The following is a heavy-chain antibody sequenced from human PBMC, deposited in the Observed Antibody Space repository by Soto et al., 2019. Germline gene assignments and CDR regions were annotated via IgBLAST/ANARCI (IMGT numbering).Heavy chain of an antibody. J-gene: IGHJ4*02. CDR2: IYYSGST. D-gene: IGHD3-3*01. V-gene: IGHV4-39*01. CDR1: GGSISSSSYY. Sequence: PSETLSLTCTVSGGSISSSSYYWGWIRQPPGKGLEWIGSIYYSGSTYYNPSLKSRVTISVDTSKNQFSLKLSSVTAADTAVYYCARHEHASTIFGVVITRGTFDYWGQGTLVTVSS. CDR3: ARHEHASTIFGVVITRGTFDY.